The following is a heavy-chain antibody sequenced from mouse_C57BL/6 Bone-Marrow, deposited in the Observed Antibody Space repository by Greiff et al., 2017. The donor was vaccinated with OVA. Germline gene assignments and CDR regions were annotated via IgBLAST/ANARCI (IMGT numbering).Heavy chain of an antibody. CDR3: ARRSGSSMDY. J-gene: IGHJ4*01. CDR1: GFTFSDYY. CDR2: ISNGGGST. V-gene: IGHV5-12*01. D-gene: IGHD4-1*01. Sequence: EVKLMESGGGLVQPGGSLKLSCAASGFTFSDYYMYWVRQTPEKRLEWVAYISNGGGSTYYHDTVKGRFTISRDNAKNTLYLQMSRLKSEDTAMYYCARRSGSSMDYWGQGTTVTVSS.